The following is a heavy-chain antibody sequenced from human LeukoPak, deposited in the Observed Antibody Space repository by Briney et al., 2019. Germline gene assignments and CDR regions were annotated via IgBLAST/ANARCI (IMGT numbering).Heavy chain of an antibody. D-gene: IGHD3-10*01. CDR3: ARAVPLWFGELSGFDP. CDR2: IYYSGST. Sequence: SETLSLTCADSGGSISSGGYSWSWIRQPPGKGLEWIGYIYYSGSTNYNPSLKSRVTISVDTSKNQFSLKLSSVTAADTAVYYCARAVPLWFGELSGFDPWGQGTRVTVSS. CDR1: GGSISSGGYS. V-gene: IGHV4-61*08. J-gene: IGHJ5*02.